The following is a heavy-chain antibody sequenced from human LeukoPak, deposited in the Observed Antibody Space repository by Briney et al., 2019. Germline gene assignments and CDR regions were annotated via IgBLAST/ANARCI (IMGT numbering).Heavy chain of an antibody. V-gene: IGHV4-59*01. Sequence: SETLSLTCNVSGGSINSYYWSWIRQPPGKGLEWIGYIYYSGSTNYNPSLKSRFTISVDTSKNQFSLKLSSVTPADTAVYYCARDGGPPGNFDYWGQGTLVTVSS. J-gene: IGHJ4*02. CDR1: GGSINSYY. D-gene: IGHD3-16*01. CDR2: IYYSGST. CDR3: ARDGGPPGNFDY.